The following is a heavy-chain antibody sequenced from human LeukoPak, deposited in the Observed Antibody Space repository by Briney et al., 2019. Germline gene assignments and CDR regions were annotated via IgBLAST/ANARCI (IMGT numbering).Heavy chain of an antibody. J-gene: IGHJ4*02. CDR3: ASSPISDSGGSGFDY. D-gene: IGHD3-22*01. CDR2: IIPILGIA. Sequence: GASGKASCRVSGGTFTSYAITWVRQPPGQGLKWRGRIIPILGIANYAQKFQGRVTITADKSTSTAYMELSSLRSEDTAVYYCASSPISDSGGSGFDYWGQGTLVTVSS. V-gene: IGHV1-69*04. CDR1: GGTFTSYA.